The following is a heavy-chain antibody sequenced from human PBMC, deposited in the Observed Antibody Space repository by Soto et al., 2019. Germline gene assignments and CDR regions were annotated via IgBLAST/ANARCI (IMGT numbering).Heavy chain of an antibody. J-gene: IGHJ6*02. Sequence: SVKVSCKASGGTFSSYAISWVRQAPGHGLEWMGGIIPIFGTANYAQKFQGRVTITADKSTSTAYMELSSLRSEDTAVYYCARGNSGSYFLDYYYGMDVWGQGTTVTVSS. CDR3: ARGNSGSYFLDYYYGMDV. V-gene: IGHV1-69*06. CDR2: IIPIFGTA. CDR1: GGTFSSYA. D-gene: IGHD1-26*01.